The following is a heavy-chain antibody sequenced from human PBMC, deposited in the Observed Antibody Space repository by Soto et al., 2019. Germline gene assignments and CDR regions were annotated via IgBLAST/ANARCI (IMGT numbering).Heavy chain of an antibody. D-gene: IGHD2-2*02. CDR1: GGTFSSYA. Sequence: GASVKVSCKASGGTFSSYAISWVRQAPGQGLEWMGGIIPIFGTANYAQKFQGRVTITADESTSTAYMELSSLRSEDTAVYYCAKTTGYYCSSTSCYSGWFDPWGQGTLVTSPQ. J-gene: IGHJ5*02. V-gene: IGHV1-69*13. CDR3: AKTTGYYCSSTSCYSGWFDP. CDR2: IIPIFGTA.